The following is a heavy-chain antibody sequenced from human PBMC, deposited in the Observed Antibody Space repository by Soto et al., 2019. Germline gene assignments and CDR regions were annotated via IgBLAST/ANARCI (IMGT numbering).Heavy chain of an antibody. J-gene: IGHJ3*02. V-gene: IGHV1-2*04. D-gene: IGHD3-9*01. Sequence: ASVKVSCKASGYTFTGYYMHWVRQAPGQGLEWMGWINPNSGGTNYAQKFQGWVTMTRDTSISTAYMELSRLRSDDTAVYYCARVGNDILTGYPSAFDIWGQGTMVTVSS. CDR3: ARVGNDILTGYPSAFDI. CDR1: GYTFTGYY. CDR2: INPNSGGT.